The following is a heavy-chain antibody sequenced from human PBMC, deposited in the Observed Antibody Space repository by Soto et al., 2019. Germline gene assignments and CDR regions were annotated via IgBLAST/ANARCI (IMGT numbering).Heavy chain of an antibody. Sequence: EVQLVESGGGLVQPGGSLRLSCAASRFTFSSYSMNWVRQAPGKGLEWVSYISSSSSTIYYADSVKGRFTISRDNAKNSLYLQMNSLRDEDTAVYYCARGEPHYDFWSDPGNYYYGMDVWGQGTTVTVSS. V-gene: IGHV3-48*02. J-gene: IGHJ6*02. D-gene: IGHD3-3*01. CDR3: ARGEPHYDFWSDPGNYYYGMDV. CDR1: RFTFSSYS. CDR2: ISSSSSTI.